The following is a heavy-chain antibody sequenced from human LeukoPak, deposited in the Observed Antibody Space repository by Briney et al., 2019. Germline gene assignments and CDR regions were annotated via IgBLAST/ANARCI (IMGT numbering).Heavy chain of an antibody. CDR3: ASGGFSNWFDP. J-gene: IGHJ5*02. Sequence: GGSLRLSCAASGFTFSSYSMNWVRQAPGKGLEWVSAISGSGGSTYYAASVKGRFTISRDNSKNTLYLQMNSLRAEDTAVYYCASGGFSNWFDPWGQGTLVTVSS. V-gene: IGHV3-23*01. CDR2: ISGSGGST. CDR1: GFTFSSYS. D-gene: IGHD1-14*01.